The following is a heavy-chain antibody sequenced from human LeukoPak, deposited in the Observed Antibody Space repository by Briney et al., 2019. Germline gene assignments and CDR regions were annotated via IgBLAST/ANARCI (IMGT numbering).Heavy chain of an antibody. V-gene: IGHV4-34*01. CDR1: GGSFSGYY. J-gene: IGHJ4*02. CDR3: ARARGYSYGRIDY. Sequence: SETLSLTCPVYGGSFSGYYWSWIRQPPGKGLEWIGEINHSGSTNYNPSLKSRVTISVDTSKNQFSLKLSSVTAADTAVYYCARARGYSYGRIDYWDKGSLVTVSS. D-gene: IGHD5-18*01. CDR2: INHSGST.